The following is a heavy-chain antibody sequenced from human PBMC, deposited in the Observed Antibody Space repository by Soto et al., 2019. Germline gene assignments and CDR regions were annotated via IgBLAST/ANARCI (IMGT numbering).Heavy chain of an antibody. J-gene: IGHJ4*02. D-gene: IGHD3-22*01. V-gene: IGHV4-39*07. CDR3: AREKYYYDSSGHYQGGLLEY. CDR1: ASSNSRSSYY. CDR2: IYYSGST. Sequence: SETRSVTCPDSASSNSRSSYYWCWIRQPPREALEWIGSIYYSGSTNYNPSLRSRVTLSADTSKNQFSLRLSSVTAADTAVYYCAREKYYYDSSGHYQGGLLEYWGPGTPVTVYS.